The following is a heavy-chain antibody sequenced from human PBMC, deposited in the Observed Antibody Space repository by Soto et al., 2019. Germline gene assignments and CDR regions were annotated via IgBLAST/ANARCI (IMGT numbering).Heavy chain of an antibody. J-gene: IGHJ6*03. V-gene: IGHV3-23*01. CDR1: GFTFSSYA. CDR3: AKDVREYLVRGVRLNYYYYYMDV. D-gene: IGHD3-10*01. CDR2: ISGSGGST. Sequence: GGSLRLSCAASGFTFSSYAMTWVRQAPGKGLQWVSAISGSGGSTYYADSVKGRFTISRDNSKNTLYLQMNSLRAEDTAVYYCAKDVREYLVRGVRLNYYYYYMDVWGKGTTVTVSS.